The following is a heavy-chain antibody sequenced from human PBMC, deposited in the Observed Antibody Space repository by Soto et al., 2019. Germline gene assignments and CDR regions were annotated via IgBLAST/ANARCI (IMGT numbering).Heavy chain of an antibody. Sequence: QVQLQESGPGLVKPSQTLSLTCTVSGASISSGAYYWSWIRQQPGKGLEWVGYIYYTGNSYYNPSLKSRISMSXXTXNXXSSLRLSAVTAADTAVYYCAAGSGTHYSVATGFDFWGLGTLVTVSP. CDR1: GASISSGAYY. D-gene: IGHD3-10*01. V-gene: IGHV4-31*03. CDR3: AAGSGTHYSVATGFDF. J-gene: IGHJ4*02. CDR2: IYYTGNS.